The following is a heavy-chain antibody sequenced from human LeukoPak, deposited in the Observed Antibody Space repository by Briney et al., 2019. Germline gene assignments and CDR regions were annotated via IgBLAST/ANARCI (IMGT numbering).Heavy chain of an antibody. CDR1: GGSISSSIYY. Sequence: SETLSLTCTVSGGSISSSIYYWGWIRQPPGKGLELIGHVYYTGSAYFNPSLKSRVTMSVDTSKNQFSLNLSSVTAADTAVYFCARESGESLFFDIWGQGTMVTVSS. D-gene: IGHD3-10*01. CDR3: ARESGESLFFDI. J-gene: IGHJ3*02. CDR2: VYYTGSA. V-gene: IGHV4-39*02.